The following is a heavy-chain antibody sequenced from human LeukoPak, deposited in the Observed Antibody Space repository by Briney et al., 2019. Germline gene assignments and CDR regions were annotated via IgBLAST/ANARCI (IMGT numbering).Heavy chain of an antibody. CDR1: GGSTISHF. J-gene: IGHJ4*02. CDR3: SKATKWLAFDD. Sequence: PSETLSLTCTASGGSTISHFWSCIRQPPGKGLEWIGNIYTGGTTNYNPSLKSGVTISFDTSKNQLSLHLASVTAADTAVYYCSKATKWLAFDDWGRGTLVTVSS. CDR2: IYTGGTT. V-gene: IGHV4-59*11. D-gene: IGHD6-19*01.